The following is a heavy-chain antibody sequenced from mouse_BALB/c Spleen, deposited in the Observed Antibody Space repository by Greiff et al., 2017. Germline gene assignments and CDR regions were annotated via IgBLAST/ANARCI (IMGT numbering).Heavy chain of an antibody. Sequence: EVQLEESGGGLVQPGGSMKFSCVASGFTFSNYCMNWVRQSPEKGLEWVAEIRLKSSNYATHSAESVKGRFTISRDDSKSSVYLPMNNLRAADTGIYYCTRRVRQNYLDYWGQGTTLTVSA. CDR1: GFTFSNYC. V-gene: IGHV6-6*02. J-gene: IGHJ2*01. CDR2: IRLKSSNYAT. CDR3: TRRVRQNYLDY. D-gene: IGHD2-14*01.